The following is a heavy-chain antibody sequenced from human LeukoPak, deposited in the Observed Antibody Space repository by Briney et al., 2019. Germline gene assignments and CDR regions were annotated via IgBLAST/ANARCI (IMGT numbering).Heavy chain of an antibody. CDR3: ARRDSGWDV. D-gene: IGHD5-24*01. CDR2: IYGGGDT. CDR1: GFTVSSKY. J-gene: IGHJ6*04. Sequence: GGSLRLSCAASGFTVSSKYMSWVRQAPGQGLEWVSVIYGGGDTYYADSVKGRFTISRDDSKNTLYLQMNSLRVDDTAVYYCARRDSGWDVWGKGTTVTVSS. V-gene: IGHV3-53*01.